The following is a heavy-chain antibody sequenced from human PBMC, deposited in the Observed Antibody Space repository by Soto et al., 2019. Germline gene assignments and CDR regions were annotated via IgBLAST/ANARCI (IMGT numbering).Heavy chain of an antibody. CDR2: INHSGSA. V-gene: IGHV4-34*01. CDR1: GGSFSGYI. J-gene: IGHJ6*02. CDR3: ARIPIVVVPAASLGYYYYGMDV. Sequence: SETLSLTCDVYGGSFSGYIWTWIRQTPGKGLQWIGQINHSGSANYNPSLKSRVTISVHTSNSQFSLELSSVTAADTAVYYCARIPIVVVPAASLGYYYYGMDVWGQGTTVTVSS. D-gene: IGHD2-2*01.